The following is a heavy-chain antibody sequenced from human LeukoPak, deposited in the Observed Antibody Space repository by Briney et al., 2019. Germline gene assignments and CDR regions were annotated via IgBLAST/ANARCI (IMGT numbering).Heavy chain of an antibody. CDR2: IYPDDSDI. V-gene: IGHV5-51*01. D-gene: IGHD3-22*01. CDR3: ARPNITSYYDSRGYDAFDV. J-gene: IGHJ3*01. CDR1: GYRFNAYW. Sequence: GESLKISCKGSGYRFNAYWIAWVRQMPGKGLEWMGIIYPDDSDIRYSPSFQGQVTISADKSVRTAYLQWSSLKASDTAMYYCARPNITSYYDSRGYDAFDVWGQGTMLTVSS.